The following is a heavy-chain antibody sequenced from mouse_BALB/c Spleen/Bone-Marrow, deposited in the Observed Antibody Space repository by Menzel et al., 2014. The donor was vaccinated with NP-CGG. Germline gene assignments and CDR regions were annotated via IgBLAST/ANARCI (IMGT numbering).Heavy chain of an antibody. CDR1: GFAFSSYD. Sequence: EVHLVESGGGLVKPGGSLKLSCAASGFAFSSYDMSWVRQTPEKRLEWVAYISSGGGSTYYPDTVKGRFTISRDNAKNTLYLQMSSLKSEDTAMYCCARHEDGYYDAMDYWGQGTSVTVSS. J-gene: IGHJ4*01. CDR3: ARHEDGYYDAMDY. V-gene: IGHV5-12-1*01. D-gene: IGHD2-3*01. CDR2: ISSGGGST.